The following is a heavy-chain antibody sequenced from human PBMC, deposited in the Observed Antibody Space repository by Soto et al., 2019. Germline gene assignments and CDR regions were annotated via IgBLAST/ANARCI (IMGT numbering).Heavy chain of an antibody. CDR3: ADSWLPTSY. J-gene: IGHJ4*02. V-gene: IGHV3-74*01. D-gene: IGHD3-10*01. Sequence: GGSLRLSCAASGFSFSHYWMHWVRQAPGKGLVWVSRISPGGRTTTYADSVKGRFTISRDNAKSTLYLRMNSLTVEDGAVYYCADSWLPTSYWGPGTLVTVSS. CDR2: ISPGGRTT. CDR1: GFSFSHYW.